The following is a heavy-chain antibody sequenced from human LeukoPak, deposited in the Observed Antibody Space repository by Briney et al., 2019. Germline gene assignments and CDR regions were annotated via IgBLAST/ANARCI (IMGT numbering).Heavy chain of an antibody. V-gene: IGHV4-59*01. D-gene: IGHD6-13*01. CDR3: ARGGYSSSWYYFDY. J-gene: IGHJ4*02. CDR2: IYYSGST. Sequence: SETLSLTCTVSGGSISSYYWSWIRQPPGKGLEWIGYIYYSGSTNYNPSLKSRVTISVDTSKNQFSLKLSSVTAADTAVYYCARGGYSSSWYYFDYWGQGTLVTVSS. CDR1: GGSISSYY.